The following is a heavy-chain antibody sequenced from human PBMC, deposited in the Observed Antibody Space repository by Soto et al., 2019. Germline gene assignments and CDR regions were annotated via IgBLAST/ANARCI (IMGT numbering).Heavy chain of an antibody. CDR1: GGTFSSYA. D-gene: IGHD2-21*02. J-gene: IGHJ5*02. CDR2: IIPIFGTA. V-gene: IGHV1-69*01. Sequence: QVQLVQSGAEVKKPGSSVKVSCKASGGTFSSYAISWVRQAPGQGLEWMGGIIPIFGTANYAQKFQGRVTITADESTSTAYMELSSPRSEDTAVYYCARESSAYCGGDCPNWFDPWGQGTLVTVSS. CDR3: ARESSAYCGGDCPNWFDP.